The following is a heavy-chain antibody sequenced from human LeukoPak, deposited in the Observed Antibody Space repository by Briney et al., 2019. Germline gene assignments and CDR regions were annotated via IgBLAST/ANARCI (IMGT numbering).Heavy chain of an antibody. CDR1: GFTFSSYS. D-gene: IGHD4-11*01. J-gene: IGHJ4*02. CDR3: AREGRSYSSSDY. Sequence: GGSLRLSCAASGFTFSSYSMNWVRQAPGKGLEWVSYISGSSNTIYYADSVKGRFTISRDNAENSLYLQMNSLSVEDTAVYYCAREGRSYSSSDYWGQGTLVTISS. V-gene: IGHV3-48*01. CDR2: ISGSSNTI.